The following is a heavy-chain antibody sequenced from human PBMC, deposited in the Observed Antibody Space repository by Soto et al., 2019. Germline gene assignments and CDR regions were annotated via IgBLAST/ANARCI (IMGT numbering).Heavy chain of an antibody. Sequence: GQSLKISCNASCYDFKFINYWIAWVRQMPGKGLEWMGVISPGDSNTRYSPSFQGQVTFSADNSLNTAYLQWNTMRASDTAIYYCARGTYESGWRHYLGYWGQGTLVTVSS. CDR3: ARGTYESGWRHYLGY. CDR1: CYDFKFINYW. J-gene: IGHJ4*02. CDR2: ISPGDSNT. V-gene: IGHV5-51*01. D-gene: IGHD6-19*01.